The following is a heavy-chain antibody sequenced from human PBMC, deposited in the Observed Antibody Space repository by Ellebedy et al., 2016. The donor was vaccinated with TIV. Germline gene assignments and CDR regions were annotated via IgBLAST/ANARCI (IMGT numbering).Heavy chain of an antibody. CDR1: GLTFDEYA. CDR2: ISWNSGKI. Sequence: PGGSLRLSCAASGLTFDEYALHWVRQAPGKGLEWVSSISWNSGKIAYADSVRGRFTISRDNAKHSLYLQMNSLRPEDTALYYCAARDMYSGSSDVWGQGTLVSVSS. V-gene: IGHV3-9*01. J-gene: IGHJ4*02. CDR3: AARDMYSGSSDV. D-gene: IGHD1-26*01.